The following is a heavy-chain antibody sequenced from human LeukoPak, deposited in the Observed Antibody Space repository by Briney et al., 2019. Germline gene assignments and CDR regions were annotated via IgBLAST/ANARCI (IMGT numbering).Heavy chain of an antibody. V-gene: IGHV4-38-2*02. CDR1: GYSISSGYY. D-gene: IGHD3-10*01. Sequence: SETLSLTCTVSGYSISSGYYWGWIRQPPGKGLEWIGSIYHSGSTYYNPSLKRRVTISVDTSKNQFSLKLSSVTAADTAVYYCARQRYYGSGSHRIFDYWGQGTLVTVSS. CDR2: IYHSGST. CDR3: ARQRYYGSGSHRIFDY. J-gene: IGHJ4*02.